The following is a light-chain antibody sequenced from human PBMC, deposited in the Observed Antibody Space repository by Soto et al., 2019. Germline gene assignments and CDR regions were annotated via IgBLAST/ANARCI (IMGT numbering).Light chain of an antibody. CDR3: HQYNSYPLT. J-gene: IGKJ4*01. V-gene: IGKV1-5*03. CDR2: KAS. Sequence: DIQMTQSPSTLSASVGDRVTITSRASQSISSWLAWYQQKPGKAPNLLIYKASSLESGVPSRFSGSGSGTEFTLTISSLQPDDFATYYCHQYNSYPLTFGGGTKVEIK. CDR1: QSISSW.